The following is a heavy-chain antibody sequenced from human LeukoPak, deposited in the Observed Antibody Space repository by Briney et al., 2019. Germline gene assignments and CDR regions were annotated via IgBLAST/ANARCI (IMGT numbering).Heavy chain of an antibody. CDR2: IYYSGST. J-gene: IGHJ5*02. D-gene: IGHD6-19*01. V-gene: IGHV4-59*01. CDR3: ARDGPYSSGGYWFDP. CDR1: GGSISSYY. Sequence: SETLSLTCTVSGGSISSYYWSWIRQPPGKGLEWIGYIYYSGSTNYNPSLKSRVTISVDTSKIQFSLKLSSVTAADTAVYYCARDGPYSSGGYWFDPWGQGTLVTVSS.